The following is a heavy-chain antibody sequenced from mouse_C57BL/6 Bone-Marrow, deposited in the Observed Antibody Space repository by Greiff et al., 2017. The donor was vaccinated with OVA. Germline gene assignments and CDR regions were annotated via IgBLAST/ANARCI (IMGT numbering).Heavy chain of an antibody. V-gene: IGHV1-55*01. Sequence: QLQQPGAELVKPGASVKMSRKASGYTFTSYWITWVKQRPGQGPEWIGDIYPGSGSTNYNEKFKSKATLTVDTSSSTAYMQLSSLTSEDSAVYYCARGYYGSSWSAYWGQGTLVTVSA. CDR2: IYPGSGST. CDR3: ARGYYGSSWSAY. J-gene: IGHJ3*01. CDR1: GYTFTSYW. D-gene: IGHD1-1*01.